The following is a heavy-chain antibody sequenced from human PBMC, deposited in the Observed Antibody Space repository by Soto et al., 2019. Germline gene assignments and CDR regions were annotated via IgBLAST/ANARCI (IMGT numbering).Heavy chain of an antibody. V-gene: IGHV1-69*13. D-gene: IGHD6-19*01. CDR2: IIPIFGTA. CDR1: GGTFSSYA. Sequence: SVKVSCKASGGTFSSYAISWVRQAPGQGLEWMGGIIPIFGTANYAQKFQGRVTITADESASTAYMELSSLRSEDTAVYYCATSYSSGWGGRYYYGMDVWGQGTTVTVSS. CDR3: ATSYSSGWGGRYYYGMDV. J-gene: IGHJ6*02.